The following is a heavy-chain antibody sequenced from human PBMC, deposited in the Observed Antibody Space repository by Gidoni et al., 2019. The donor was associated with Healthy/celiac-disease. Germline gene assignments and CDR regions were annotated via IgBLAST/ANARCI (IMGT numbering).Heavy chain of an antibody. Sequence: EVQLLESGGGLVQLGGSLRLYCAASGFPFSRYAMSWVRRAPGKGLEWVSGISGSGGSTYYADAVKGRFTISRDNSKNTLYLQMNSLRDDDTAVYYCAKGRVLTGYYLYYYYGMDVCGQGTTVTVSS. J-gene: IGHJ6*02. CDR1: GFPFSRYA. CDR3: AKGRVLTGYYLYYYYGMDV. D-gene: IGHD3-9*01. CDR2: ISGSGGST. V-gene: IGHV3-23*01.